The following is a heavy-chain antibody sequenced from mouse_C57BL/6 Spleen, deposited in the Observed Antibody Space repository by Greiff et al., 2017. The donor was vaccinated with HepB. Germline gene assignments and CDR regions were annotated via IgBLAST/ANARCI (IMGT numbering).Heavy chain of an antibody. D-gene: IGHD1-1*01. CDR1: GFTFSSYA. CDR2: ISDGGSYT. Sequence: EVKLVESGGGLVKPGGSLKLSCAASGFTFSSYAMSWVRQTPDKRLEWVATISDGGSYTYYPDNVKGRFTISRDNAKNNLDLQLSHLKSEDTAMYYGARDNHHGSSYAMDYWGQGTSVTVSS. V-gene: IGHV5-4*01. CDR3: ARDNHHGSSYAMDY. J-gene: IGHJ4*01.